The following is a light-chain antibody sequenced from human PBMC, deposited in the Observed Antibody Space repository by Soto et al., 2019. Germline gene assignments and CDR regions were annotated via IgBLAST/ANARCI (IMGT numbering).Light chain of an antibody. J-gene: IGKJ5*01. CDR1: QSISNY. Sequence: DIQMTQSPSSLSASVGDRVIITCRASQSISNYLNWYQQKPGKAPKLLIFAASSLQSGVPSRFSGSGSGTNFTLTISSLQPEDFAAYYCQQSYSAPITFGQGTRLEIE. V-gene: IGKV1-39*01. CDR3: QQSYSAPIT. CDR2: AAS.